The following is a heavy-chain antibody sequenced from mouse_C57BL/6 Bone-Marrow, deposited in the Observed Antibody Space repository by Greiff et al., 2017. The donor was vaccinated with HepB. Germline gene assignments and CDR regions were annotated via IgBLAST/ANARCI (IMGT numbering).Heavy chain of an antibody. CDR3: TRRRYYGPYAMDY. D-gene: IGHD1-1*01. CDR2: IRNKANNHAT. J-gene: IGHJ4*01. Sequence: EVHLVESGGGLVQPGGSMKLSCAASGFTFSDAWMDWVRQSPEKGLEWVAEIRNKANNHATYYAESVKGRFTISRDDSKSSVYLQMNSLRAEDTGIYYCTRRRYYGPYAMDYWGQGTSVTVSS. CDR1: GFTFSDAW. V-gene: IGHV6-6*01.